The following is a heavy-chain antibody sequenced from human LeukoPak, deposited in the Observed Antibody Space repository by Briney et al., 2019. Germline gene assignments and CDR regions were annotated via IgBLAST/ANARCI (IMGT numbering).Heavy chain of an antibody. CDR2: INAGNGNT. V-gene: IGHV1-3*01. CDR3: AREAWGSSRSDY. CDR1: GYTFTSYA. Sequence: ASVKVSCKASGYTFTSYAMHWVRQAPGQRLEWMGWINAGNGNTKYSQKFQGRITISRDTSATTVSMDLSSLRSEDTSVYYCAREAWGSSRSDYWGQGTLVTVST. J-gene: IGHJ4*02. D-gene: IGHD6-13*01.